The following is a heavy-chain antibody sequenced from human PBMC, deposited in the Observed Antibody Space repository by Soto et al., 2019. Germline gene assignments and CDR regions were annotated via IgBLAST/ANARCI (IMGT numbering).Heavy chain of an antibody. Sequence: QITLKESGPTLVKPTQTLTLTCTFSGFSLSTNRVGVGWIRQPPGKTLEWLAPIYWDDDKRYSPSLKSRLTITKDTSKNQVVLTMTNMDPVDTATYYCVHATYDSVWGSYRSVVGSGFDYWGQGTLVTVSS. CDR1: GFSLSTNRVG. D-gene: IGHD3-16*02. J-gene: IGHJ4*02. V-gene: IGHV2-5*02. CDR2: IYWDDDK. CDR3: VHATYDSVWGSYRSVVGSGFDY.